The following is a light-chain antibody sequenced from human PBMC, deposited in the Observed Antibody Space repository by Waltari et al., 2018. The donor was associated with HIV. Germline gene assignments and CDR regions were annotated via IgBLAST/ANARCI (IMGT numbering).Light chain of an antibody. CDR1: SSTIGSNY. J-gene: IGLJ2*01. V-gene: IGLV1-47*01. Sequence: QSVLPHPPSASGTPGQRATLPCSGSSSTIGSNYVSWYQQLPGTAPKLLLYRNNQRPSGVPDRFSGSKSGTSASLAISGLRSEDEADYYCAAWGNSLSLLFGGGTKLTVL. CDR3: AAWGNSLSLL. CDR2: RNN.